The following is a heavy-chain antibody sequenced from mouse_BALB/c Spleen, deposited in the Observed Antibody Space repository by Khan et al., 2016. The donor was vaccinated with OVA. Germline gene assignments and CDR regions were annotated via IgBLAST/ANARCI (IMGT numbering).Heavy chain of an antibody. V-gene: IGHV3-6*02. CDR1: GYSITNGYF. CDR3: ARGGSSGPAWFTY. D-gene: IGHD3-1*01. Sequence: EVQLQESGPGLVKPSQSLSLTCSVTGYSITNGYFWNCLRQFPGNNLEWMGYIRYDGNTNYNPSLKNRISITRDTSKNQFFLNLNSVTPEDTATXYCARGGSSGPAWFTYWGQGTLVTVSA. J-gene: IGHJ3*01. CDR2: IRYDGNT.